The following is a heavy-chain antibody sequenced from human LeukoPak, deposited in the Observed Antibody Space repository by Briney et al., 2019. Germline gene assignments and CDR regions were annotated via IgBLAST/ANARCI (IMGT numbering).Heavy chain of an antibody. J-gene: IGHJ4*02. D-gene: IGHD6-19*01. Sequence: GGSLRLSCAASGFTFSSYSMDWVRQAPGKGLEWVSSISSSSSYIYYADSVKGRFTISRDNAKNSLYLQMNSLRAEDTAVYYCARGGYSSGWFFDNWGQGTLVTVSS. CDR3: ARGGYSSGWFFDN. CDR2: ISSSSSYI. CDR1: GFTFSSYS. V-gene: IGHV3-21*01.